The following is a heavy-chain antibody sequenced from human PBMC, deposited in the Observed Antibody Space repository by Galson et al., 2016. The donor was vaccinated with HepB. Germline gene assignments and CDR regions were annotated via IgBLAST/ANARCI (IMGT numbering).Heavy chain of an antibody. J-gene: IGHJ3*02. CDR3: AREAIGTTLTTVAFDI. CDR1: GFTFRNYG. V-gene: IGHV3-33*01. CDR2: IWNDGSNT. D-gene: IGHD4-17*01. Sequence: SLRLSCAASGFTFRNYGMHWVRQAPGKGLEWVALIWNDGSNTYYADSVKGRFSISRDNSKNTLYLQMSSLRAADTAVYYCAREAIGTTLTTVAFDIWGQGTIVTVSS.